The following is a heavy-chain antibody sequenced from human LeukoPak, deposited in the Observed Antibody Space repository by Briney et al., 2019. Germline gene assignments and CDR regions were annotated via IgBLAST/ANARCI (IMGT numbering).Heavy chain of an antibody. D-gene: IGHD6-19*01. CDR1: GFTLSDHY. CDR3: TRAFYSSGWHVDY. Sequence: GGSLRLSCAASGFTLSDHYMYWVRQAPGKGLEWVGRTRNRANSDTTEYAASVKGRFTISRDDSQNSLYLQMNSLKTEDTAVYYCTRAFYSSGWHVDYWGQGTLVTVSS. CDR2: TRNRANSDTT. V-gene: IGHV3-72*01. J-gene: IGHJ4*02.